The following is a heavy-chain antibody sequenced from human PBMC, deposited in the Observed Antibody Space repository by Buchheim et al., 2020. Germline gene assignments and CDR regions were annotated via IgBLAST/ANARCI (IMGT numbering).Heavy chain of an antibody. CDR3: ARFPTTYCGGDCYTAGFDY. Sequence: QVQLVQSGAEVKKPGASVKVSCKASGYTFTSYYMHWVRQAPGQGLEWMGIINPSGGSTSYAPKVQGRVTMTRDTSTSTVYMELSSLRSEDTAVYYCARFPTTYCGGDCYTAGFDYWGQGTL. CDR2: INPSGGST. J-gene: IGHJ4*02. V-gene: IGHV1-46*01. D-gene: IGHD2-21*02. CDR1: GYTFTSYY.